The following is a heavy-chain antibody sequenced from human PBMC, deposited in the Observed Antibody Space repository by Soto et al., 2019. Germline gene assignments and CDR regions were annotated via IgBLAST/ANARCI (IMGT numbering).Heavy chain of an antibody. CDR3: ARISQGTYCRGGNCYSDY. J-gene: IGHJ4*02. CDR1: GFTFSSYW. CDR2: INGDGIST. V-gene: IGHV3-74*01. Sequence: EVQLVESAGDLVQPGGSLRLSCAASGFTFSSYWMHWVRQDPEKGLVWVSRINGDGISTSYADSVKGRFTISRDNAKDTLYLHMNSLGAEDTAVYYCARISQGTYCRGGNCYSDYWGQGTLVTVSS. D-gene: IGHD2-15*01.